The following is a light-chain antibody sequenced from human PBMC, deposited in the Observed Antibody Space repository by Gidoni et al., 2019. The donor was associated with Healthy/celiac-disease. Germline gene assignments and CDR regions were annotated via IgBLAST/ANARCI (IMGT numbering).Light chain of an antibody. V-gene: IGKV1-13*02. CDR1: QGISSA. Sequence: AIQWTQSHSSLSASVGDSVTITCRASQGISSALAWYQQKPGKAPKLLISDASSLESGVPSRFSGSGSGTDLTLTIISLQPEDFATYYCQQLIVPYTFGPGTKVDIK. CDR2: DAS. J-gene: IGKJ3*01. CDR3: QQLIVPYT.